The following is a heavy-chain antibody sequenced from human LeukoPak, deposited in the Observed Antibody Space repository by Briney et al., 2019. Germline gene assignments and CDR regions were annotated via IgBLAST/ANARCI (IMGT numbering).Heavy chain of an antibody. J-gene: IGHJ4*02. V-gene: IGHV4-39*01. D-gene: IGHD3-10*02. CDR3: ARGLDYVASFDY. CDR1: GGSITSSSYY. Sequence: SETLSLTCTVSGGSITSSSYYWGWIRQPPGKGLEWIGEINHSGSTNYNPSLKSRVTISVDTSKNQFSLKLSSVTAADTAVYYCARGLDYVASFDYWGQGTLVTVSS. CDR2: INHSGST.